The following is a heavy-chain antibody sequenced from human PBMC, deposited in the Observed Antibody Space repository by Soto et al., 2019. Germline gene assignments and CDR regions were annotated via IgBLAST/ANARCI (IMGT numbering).Heavy chain of an antibody. CDR3: ARSSGRSGYCIDY. Sequence: QVQLVQSGAEVKKPGSSVKVSCKASGGTFSSYAISWVRQAPGQGLEWMGGIIPIFGTANYAQKFQGRVTITADESTSTADLGLRSLRAADVALYECARSSGRSGYCIDYWGQGTLVTVSS. V-gene: IGHV1-69*01. D-gene: IGHD3-22*01. J-gene: IGHJ4*02. CDR1: GGTFSSYA. CDR2: IIPIFGTA.